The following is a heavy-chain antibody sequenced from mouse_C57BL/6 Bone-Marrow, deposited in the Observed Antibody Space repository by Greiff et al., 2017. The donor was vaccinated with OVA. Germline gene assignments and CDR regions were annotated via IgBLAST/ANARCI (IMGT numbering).Heavy chain of an antibody. Sequence: VQVVESGPGLVAPSQSLSITCTVSGFSLTSYGVDWVRQSPGKGLEWLGVIWGVGSTNYNSALKSRLSISKDNSKSQVFLKMNSLQTDDTAMYYCARIITTVVATDAYWGQGTLVTVSA. CDR1: GFSLTSYG. J-gene: IGHJ3*01. CDR3: ARIITTVVATDAY. CDR2: IWGVGST. D-gene: IGHD1-1*01. V-gene: IGHV2-6*01.